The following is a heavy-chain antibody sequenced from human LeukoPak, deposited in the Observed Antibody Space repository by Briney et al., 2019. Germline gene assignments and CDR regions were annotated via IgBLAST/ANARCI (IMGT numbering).Heavy chain of an antibody. CDR1: GFTVSGNY. Sequence: GGSLRLSCAASGFTVSGNYMSWVRQAPGKGLEWVSVIYSGDNTYYADSVKGRFTISRDNSKNTLYLQMDSLRAEDTAVFYCAISLRGGYNSGHGDYWGPGTLVTVSS. CDR3: AISLRGGYNSGHGDY. D-gene: IGHD5-18*01. CDR2: IYSGDNT. J-gene: IGHJ4*02. V-gene: IGHV3-53*01.